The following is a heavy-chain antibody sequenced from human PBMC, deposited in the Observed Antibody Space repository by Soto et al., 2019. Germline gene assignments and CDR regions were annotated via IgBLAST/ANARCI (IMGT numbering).Heavy chain of an antibody. D-gene: IGHD6-19*01. CDR1: GFTFSSYA. CDR2: ISYDRYDK. J-gene: IGHJ6*02. CDR3: ARREGQLLRHYYYYGMDV. V-gene: IGHV3-30-3*01. Sequence: QVQLVASGGGVVQPGRSLRLSCAASGFTFSSYAMHWVRQAPGEGLEWVAIISYDRYDKYYADSVKDRFTISRDNSKNAPHLQMNSLRAENTAVYYCARREGQLLRHYYYYGMDVWGQGTTVTVYS.